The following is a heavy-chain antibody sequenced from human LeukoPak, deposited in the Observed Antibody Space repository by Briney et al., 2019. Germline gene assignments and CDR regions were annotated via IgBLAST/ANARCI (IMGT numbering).Heavy chain of an antibody. CDR3: ARMNYYGSGSPNWFDP. CDR1: GYTFTSYY. J-gene: IGHJ5*02. D-gene: IGHD3-10*01. Sequence: GASVKVSCKASGYTFTSYYMHWVRQAPGQGLEWIGWMSPNSGNTGYAQKFQGRLTITRNTSISTAYMELSSLRSEDTAVYYCARMNYYGSGSPNWFDPWGQGTLVTVSS. V-gene: IGHV1-8*03. CDR2: MSPNSGNT.